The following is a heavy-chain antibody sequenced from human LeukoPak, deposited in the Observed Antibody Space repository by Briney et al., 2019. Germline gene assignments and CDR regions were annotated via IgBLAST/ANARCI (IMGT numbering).Heavy chain of an antibody. J-gene: IGHJ5*02. Sequence: SETLSLTCTVSGGSISSYYWSWIRQPAGKGLEWIGRIYTSGSTNYNPSLKSRVTMSVDTSKNQFSLKLSSVTAADTAVYYCARDLYYGSGSGSWFDPWGQGTLVTVSS. CDR2: IYTSGST. CDR3: ARDLYYGSGSGSWFDP. CDR1: GGSISSYY. D-gene: IGHD3-10*01. V-gene: IGHV4-4*07.